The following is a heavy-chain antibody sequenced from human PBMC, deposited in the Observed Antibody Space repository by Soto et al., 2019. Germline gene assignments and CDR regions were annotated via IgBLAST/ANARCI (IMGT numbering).Heavy chain of an antibody. V-gene: IGHV4-59*01. CDR3: ARFPWDFWSGYHSGMDV. Sequence: PSETLSLTCTVSGGSISSYYWSWIRQPPGKGLEWIGYIYYSGSTNYNPSLKSRVTISVDTSKNQFSLKLSSVTAADTAVYYCARFPWDFWSGYHSGMDVWGQGTTVTVSS. CDR2: IYYSGST. D-gene: IGHD3-3*01. CDR1: GGSISSYY. J-gene: IGHJ6*02.